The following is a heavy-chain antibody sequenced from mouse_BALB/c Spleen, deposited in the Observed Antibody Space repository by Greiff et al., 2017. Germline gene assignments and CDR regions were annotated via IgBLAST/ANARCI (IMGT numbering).Heavy chain of an antibody. J-gene: IGHJ2*01. CDR2: FYPGSGSI. CDR3: ARHEDRWSTRENYFDY. V-gene: IGHV1-62-2*01. CDR1: GYTFTEYT. D-gene: IGHD2-3*01. Sequence: QVQLKESGAELVKPGASVKLSCKASGYTFTEYTIHWVKQRSGQGLEWIGWFYPGSGSIKYNEKFKDKATLTADKSSSTVYMELSRLTSEDSAVYFCARHEDRWSTRENYFDYWGQGTTLTVSS.